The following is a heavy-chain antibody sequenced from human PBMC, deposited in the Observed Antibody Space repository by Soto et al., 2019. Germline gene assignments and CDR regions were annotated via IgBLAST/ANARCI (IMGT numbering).Heavy chain of an antibody. CDR3: ARGGQGTAAAGTETGAMFDY. V-gene: IGHV4-31*03. J-gene: IGHJ4*02. D-gene: IGHD6-13*01. CDR2: IYYSGST. CDR1: GGSISSSGYY. Sequence: SETLSLTCTVSGGSISSSGYYWSWIRQHPGKGLEWIGYIYYSGSTYYNPSLKSRVTISVDTSKNQFSLKLSSVTAADTAVYYCARGGQGTAAAGTETGAMFDYWGQGTLVTVSS.